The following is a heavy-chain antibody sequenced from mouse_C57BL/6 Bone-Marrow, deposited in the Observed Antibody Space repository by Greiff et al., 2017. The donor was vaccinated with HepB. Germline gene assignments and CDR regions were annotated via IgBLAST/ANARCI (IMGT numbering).Heavy chain of an antibody. D-gene: IGHD1-1*01. V-gene: IGHV5-12*01. CDR3: ARRYYYGSSYGYFDV. CDR2: ISTGSGST. J-gene: IGHJ1*03. CDR1: GFTFSDYY. Sequence: EVQLMESGGGLVQPGGSLKLSCAASGFTFSDYYMYWVRQTPVKRLEWVAYISTGSGSTYYTDTVKGRFTISRDNATNTLYLQMSRLKSEDTAMYYGARRYYYGSSYGYFDVWGTGTTVTVSS.